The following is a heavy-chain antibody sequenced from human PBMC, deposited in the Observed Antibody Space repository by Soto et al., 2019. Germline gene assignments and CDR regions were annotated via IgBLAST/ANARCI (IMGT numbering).Heavy chain of an antibody. V-gene: IGHV3-30-3*01. CDR3: ARPDYGSGSYPDY. Sequence: GSLRLSCAASVFTFSSYAMQWVRQAPGKGLEWVAVISYDGSNKYYADSVKGRFTISRDNSKNTLYLQMNSLRAEDTAVYYCARPDYGSGSYPDYWGQGTLVTVSS. D-gene: IGHD3-10*01. CDR1: VFTFSSYA. J-gene: IGHJ4*02. CDR2: ISYDGSNK.